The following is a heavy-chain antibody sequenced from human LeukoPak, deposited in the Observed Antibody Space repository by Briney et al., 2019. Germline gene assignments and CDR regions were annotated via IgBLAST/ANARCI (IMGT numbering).Heavy chain of an antibody. Sequence: GGSLRLSCAASGFTFSSYAMHWVRQAPGKGLEWVTLISYDGYDKSYADSVKGRFTISRDNSKNTLYLQMNSLRAEDTALYYCAKGSSSGWSGDYFDYWGQGTLVTVSS. V-gene: IGHV3-30-3*01. J-gene: IGHJ4*02. CDR2: ISYDGYDK. D-gene: IGHD6-19*01. CDR1: GFTFSSYA. CDR3: AKGSSSGWSGDYFDY.